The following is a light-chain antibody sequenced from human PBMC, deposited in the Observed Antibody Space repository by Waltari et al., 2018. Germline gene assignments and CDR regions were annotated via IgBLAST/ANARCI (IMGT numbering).Light chain of an antibody. CDR1: SSDVGGYKY. CDR2: DVG. CDR3: CSYAGSFTWL. V-gene: IGLV2-11*01. J-gene: IGLJ3*02. Sequence: QSALTQPRSVSGSPGQSVAISCTGTSSDVGGYKYVSWYQHHPGKAPKLMIYDVGNRPSGVPDRFSGSKAGNTASLTISGLQAEDEAEYYCCSYAGSFTWLFGGGTKLTVL.